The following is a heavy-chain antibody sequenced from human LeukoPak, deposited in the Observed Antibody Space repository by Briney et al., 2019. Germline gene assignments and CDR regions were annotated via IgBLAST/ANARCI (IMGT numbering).Heavy chain of an antibody. V-gene: IGHV4-59*01. CDR3: ARGGESHLNWFAP. Sequence: TQSLTCPVSGGSISGYYWSWIRQPPGKGVDWMGYDYYSGSTNYSPSLKTRVTMSVAASTNQTSLKLNSVTAADTAVYYCARGGESHLNWFAPWSQGTLVTVSS. J-gene: IGHJ5*02. D-gene: IGHD2-21*01. CDR2: DYYSGST. CDR1: GGSISGYY.